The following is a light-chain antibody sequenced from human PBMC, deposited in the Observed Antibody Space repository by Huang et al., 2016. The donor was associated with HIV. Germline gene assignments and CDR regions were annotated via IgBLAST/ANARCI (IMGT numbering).Light chain of an antibody. CDR3: QQTYNTPKT. CDR1: QRISSY. V-gene: IGKV1-39*01. J-gene: IGKJ2*01. Sequence: DIQMTPSPPSLSASVGDRVTITCRTSQRISSYLHWLQQKPGKAPKLLIHTTSSLQGGVSSRFSGSGSGTHFTLTINSLQPEDSATYYCQQTYNTPKTFGQGTKLEIK. CDR2: TTS.